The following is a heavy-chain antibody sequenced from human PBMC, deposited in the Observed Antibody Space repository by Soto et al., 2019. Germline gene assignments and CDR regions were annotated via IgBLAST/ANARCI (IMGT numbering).Heavy chain of an antibody. Sequence: ASVKVSCKASDYAFTSYGISWVRQAPGQGLEWMGWISAYNGNTNYAQKLQGRVTMTTDTSTSTAYMELRSLRSDDTAVYYCARADSSGYYYYYGMEVWGQGTTVTVSS. V-gene: IGHV1-18*01. CDR1: DYAFTSYG. CDR3: ARADSSGYYYYYGMEV. CDR2: ISAYNGNT. D-gene: IGHD3-22*01. J-gene: IGHJ6*02.